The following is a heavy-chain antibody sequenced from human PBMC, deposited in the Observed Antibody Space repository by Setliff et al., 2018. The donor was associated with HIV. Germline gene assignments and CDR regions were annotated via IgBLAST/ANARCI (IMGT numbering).Heavy chain of an antibody. CDR3: AKGCGGAGFCYYADY. D-gene: IGHD2-21*01. V-gene: IGHV3-30*18. CDR1: GFTFSTHG. Sequence: GGSLRLSCAASGFTFSTHGMHWVRQAPGKGLEWVAIISYDGTSKHYADSVKGRFTISRDNSKNTLYLHMNNLRGDGTAVYYCAKGCGGAGFCYYADYWGQGTVVTVSS. J-gene: IGHJ4*02. CDR2: ISYDGTSK.